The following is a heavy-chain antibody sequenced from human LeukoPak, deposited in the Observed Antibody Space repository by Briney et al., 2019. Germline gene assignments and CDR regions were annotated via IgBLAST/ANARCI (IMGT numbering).Heavy chain of an antibody. CDR2: ISTYNGNT. CDR3: ARSRGEYGDYDFDY. J-gene: IGHJ4*02. CDR1: GYTFTNYG. D-gene: IGHD4-17*01. Sequence: GASVKVSCKASGYTFTNYGISWVRQAPGQGLEWMGWISTYNGNTNYAQKLQGRVTMTTDTSTSTAYMELRSLRSDDTAVYYCARSRGEYGDYDFDYWGQGTLVTVSS. V-gene: IGHV1-18*01.